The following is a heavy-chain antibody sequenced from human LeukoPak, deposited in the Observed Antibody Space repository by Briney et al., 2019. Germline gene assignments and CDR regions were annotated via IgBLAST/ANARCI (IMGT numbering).Heavy chain of an antibody. D-gene: IGHD6-13*01. CDR3: AKNLSSSCWYDYCGMDV. CDR2: ISYDGSNK. J-gene: IGHJ6*02. CDR1: GFILSSYG. V-gene: IGHV3-30*18. Sequence: GGSLRLSCVASGFILSSYGMHWVRQAPGRGLEWVAVISYDGSNKYYADSVNGRFTIYRDNSKNTLYLQMNSLRAEDTAVYYCAKNLSSSCWYDYCGMDVWGQGTTVTVSS.